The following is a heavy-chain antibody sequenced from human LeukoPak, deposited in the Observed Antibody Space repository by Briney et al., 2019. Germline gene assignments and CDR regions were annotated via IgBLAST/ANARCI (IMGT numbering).Heavy chain of an antibody. CDR3: ATDHRNLDAFDV. Sequence: PGGSLRLSCTGSGFTFSSYSMNWVRQAPGKGLEWVSSISSSSSYRYYEESVKGRFSISRDNAGNSLYLQMNSLRAEDTAIYYCATDHRNLDAFDVWGQGTLVSVSS. CDR2: ISSSSSYR. D-gene: IGHD1-14*01. J-gene: IGHJ3*01. V-gene: IGHV3-21*01. CDR1: GFTFSSYS.